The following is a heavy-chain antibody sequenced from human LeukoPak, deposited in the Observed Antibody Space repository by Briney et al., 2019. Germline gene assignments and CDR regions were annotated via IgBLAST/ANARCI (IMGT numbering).Heavy chain of an antibody. CDR1: GYTFTSYY. CDR2: INPSGGST. J-gene: IGHJ4*02. D-gene: IGHD3-3*01. Sequence: ASVTVSCKASGYTFTSYYMHWVRQAPGQGLEWMGIINPSGGSTSYAQKFQGRVTMTRDTSTSTVYMELSSLRSEDTAVYYCARDRRAIFGVVPRYYFDYWGQGTLVTVSS. CDR3: ARDRRAIFGVVPRYYFDY. V-gene: IGHV1-46*01.